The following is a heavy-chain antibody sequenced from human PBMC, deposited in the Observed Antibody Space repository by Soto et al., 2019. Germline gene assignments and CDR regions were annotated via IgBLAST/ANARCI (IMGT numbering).Heavy chain of an antibody. J-gene: IGHJ4*02. CDR2: IVPILGVP. CDR3: AGYRYAYGSGSTIDY. D-gene: IGHD3-10*01. CDR1: GGTFSSYT. V-gene: IGHV1-69*02. Sequence: QVQLVQTGAEVKKPGSSVKVSCKASGGTFSSYTVSWVRQAPGQGLEWMGRIVPILGVPNYAQRFQGRVTITVDKGPNTAYRELSSLRSEETAVYYCAGYRYAYGSGSTIDYWGQGSLVTVSS.